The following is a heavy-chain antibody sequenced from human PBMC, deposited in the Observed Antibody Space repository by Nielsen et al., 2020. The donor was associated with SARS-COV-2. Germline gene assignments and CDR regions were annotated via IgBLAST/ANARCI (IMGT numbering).Heavy chain of an antibody. CDR1: GYTFTSYG. J-gene: IGHJ6*02. D-gene: IGHD3-10*01. CDR2: FDPEDGET. Sequence: ASVKVSCKASGYTFTSYGISWVRQAPGKGLEWMGGFDPEDGETIYAQKFQGRVTMTRNTSISTAYMELSSLRSEDTAAYYCASVRGDPYYYYYGMDVWGQGTTVTVSS. V-gene: IGHV1-8*02. CDR3: ASVRGDPYYYYYGMDV.